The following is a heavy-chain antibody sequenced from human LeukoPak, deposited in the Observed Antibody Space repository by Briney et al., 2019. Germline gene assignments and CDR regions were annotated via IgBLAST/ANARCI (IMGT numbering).Heavy chain of an antibody. Sequence: GGSLRLSCAASGFTFSSYWMSWVRQAPGKGLEWVANIKQDGSEIHYVDSVRGRFTISRDDTQSSLYLQMSSLRTEDTAIYYCVKGRGWLHDFWGQGALVTVSS. CDR2: IKQDGSEI. J-gene: IGHJ4*02. V-gene: IGHV3-7*01. D-gene: IGHD5-24*01. CDR3: VKGRGWLHDF. CDR1: GFTFSSYW.